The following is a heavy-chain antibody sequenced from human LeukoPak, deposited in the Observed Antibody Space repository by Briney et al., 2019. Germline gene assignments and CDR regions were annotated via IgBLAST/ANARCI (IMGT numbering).Heavy chain of an antibody. J-gene: IGHJ4*02. Sequence: AGGSLRLSCAASGFTFDDYGRSWVRLAQGKGLEWVCDIKWNGRSTGYADSVKGRFTISRDNAKNSLYLQMNSLRAEDSALCYCARGRYDFWSVYLDDWGQGALVTVSS. V-gene: IGHV3-20*04. CDR3: ARGRYDFWSVYLDD. D-gene: IGHD3-3*01. CDR1: GFTFDDYG. CDR2: IKWNGRST.